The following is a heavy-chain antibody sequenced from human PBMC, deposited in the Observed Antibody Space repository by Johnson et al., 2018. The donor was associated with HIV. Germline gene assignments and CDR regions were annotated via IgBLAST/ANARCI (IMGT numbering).Heavy chain of an antibody. Sequence: QAQLVESGGGVVQPGRSLRLSCAASGFAFSSYAMHWVRQAPGKGLEWVAVISYDGTSKYTADSVKGRFTISRDNSKNTLFMQMKSLRGEDTAVYYCARARRAAAQRDAVDNWGQGTMVTVSS. V-gene: IGHV3-30*04. CDR2: ISYDGTSK. D-gene: IGHD6-13*01. CDR1: GFAFSSYA. J-gene: IGHJ3*02. CDR3: ARARRAAAQRDAVDN.